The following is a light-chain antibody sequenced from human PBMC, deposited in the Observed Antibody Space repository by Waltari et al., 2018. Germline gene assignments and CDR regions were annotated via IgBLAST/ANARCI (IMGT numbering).Light chain of an antibody. CDR1: SSVVGTSNA. Sequence: QSALTHPPSASGSPGQSASIPSTGTSSVVGTSNAVSWYQQHPGKAPKLIIDDVSERPSRVPVLFCGSKSANPASLTVSGLQAEDEADYYCNSYAGSNSVVFGGGTKLTVL. V-gene: IGLV2-8*01. J-gene: IGLJ3*02. CDR2: DVS. CDR3: NSYAGSNSVV.